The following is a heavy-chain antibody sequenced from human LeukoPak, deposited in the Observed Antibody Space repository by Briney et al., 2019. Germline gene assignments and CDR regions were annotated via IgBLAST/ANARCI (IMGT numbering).Heavy chain of an antibody. J-gene: IGHJ4*02. Sequence: PSETLSLTCSVSGGSISSSSYSWGWVRQPPGKGLEWIARIYYSGSTYYNPSLKSRVTISVDTSKNQFSLKLSSVTAADTAVYYCARVGGIAAAGLDYWGQGTLVTVSS. CDR2: IYYSGST. D-gene: IGHD6-13*01. CDR1: GGSISSSSYS. V-gene: IGHV4-39*07. CDR3: ARVGGIAAAGLDY.